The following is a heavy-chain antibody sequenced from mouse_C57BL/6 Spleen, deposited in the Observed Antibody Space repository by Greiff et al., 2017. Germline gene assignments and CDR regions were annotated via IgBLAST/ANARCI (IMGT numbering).Heavy chain of an antibody. Sequence: EVKLQQSGPELVKPGASVKISCKASGYTFTDYYMNWVKQSHGKSLEWIGDINPNNGGTSYNQKFKGKATLTVDKSSSTAYMELRSLTSEDSAVYYCASQGVYWYFDVWGTGTTVTVAS. V-gene: IGHV1-26*01. J-gene: IGHJ1*03. CDR2: INPNNGGT. CDR1: GYTFTDYY. CDR3: ASQGVYWYFDV.